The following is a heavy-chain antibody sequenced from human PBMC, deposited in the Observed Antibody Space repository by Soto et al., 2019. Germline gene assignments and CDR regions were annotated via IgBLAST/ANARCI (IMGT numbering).Heavy chain of an antibody. V-gene: IGHV3-74*01. D-gene: IGHD1-1*01. Sequence: GVLRVSCASSGFIFSSRWMHWVLQAPGKGLVGVSHIGPDGSNVWEADSVQGRFTISRDNARNRLYLQMNSLRDEDTAIYYCVRDNNWSFDDWGQGILVTVSS. J-gene: IGHJ4*02. CDR3: VRDNNWSFDD. CDR1: GFIFSSRW. CDR2: IGPDGSNV.